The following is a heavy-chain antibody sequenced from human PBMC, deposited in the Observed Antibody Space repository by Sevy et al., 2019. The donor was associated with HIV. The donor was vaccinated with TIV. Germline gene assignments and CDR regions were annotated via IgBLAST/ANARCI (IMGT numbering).Heavy chain of an antibody. CDR3: AKTLGAIASPFDY. D-gene: IGHD7-27*01. J-gene: IGHJ4*02. V-gene: IGHV3-23*01. Sequence: GGSLRLSCAASGFSFNTYAMTWVRQAPGKGLEWVSVISNSGDRTYYADSVKGRFTISRDNSKNTLYLQMISLRAEDTAVYYCAKTLGAIASPFDYRGQGTLVTVSP. CDR2: ISNSGDRT. CDR1: GFSFNTYA.